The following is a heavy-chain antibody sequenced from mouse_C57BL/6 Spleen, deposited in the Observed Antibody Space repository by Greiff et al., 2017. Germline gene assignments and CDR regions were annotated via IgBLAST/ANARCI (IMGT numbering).Heavy chain of an antibody. D-gene: IGHD6-5*01. CDR2: INPNNGGT. CDR1: GYTFTDYY. CDR3: ACLFYYAMDY. Sequence: EVKLQQSGPELVKPGASVKISCKASGYTFTDYYMNWVKQSHGKSLEWIGDINPNNGGTSYNQKFKGKATLTVDKSSSTAYMELRSLTSEDSAVYYCACLFYYAMDYWGQGTSVTVSS. J-gene: IGHJ4*01. V-gene: IGHV1-26*01.